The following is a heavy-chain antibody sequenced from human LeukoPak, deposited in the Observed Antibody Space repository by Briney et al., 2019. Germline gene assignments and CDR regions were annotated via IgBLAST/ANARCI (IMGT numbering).Heavy chain of an antibody. D-gene: IGHD3-22*01. CDR1: GGTFSSYA. CDR3: ARSYYDSSGFSP. V-gene: IGHV1-69*05. CDR2: IIPIFGTA. Sequence: ASVKVSCMASGGTFSSYAISWVRQAPGQGLEWMGGIIPIFGTANYAQKFQGRVTITTDESTSTAYMELSSLRSEDTAVYYCARSYYDSSGFSPWGQGTLVTVSS. J-gene: IGHJ5*02.